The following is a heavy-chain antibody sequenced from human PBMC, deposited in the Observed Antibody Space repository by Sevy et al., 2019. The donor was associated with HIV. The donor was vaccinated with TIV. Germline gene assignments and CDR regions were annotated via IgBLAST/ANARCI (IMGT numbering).Heavy chain of an antibody. CDR3: AREGDDFWSGYYPHHSYAFDI. J-gene: IGHJ3*02. V-gene: IGHV1-69*06. D-gene: IGHD3-3*01. CDR1: GGTFSSYA. Sequence: ASVKVSCKASGGTFSSYAISWVRQAPGQGLEWMGGIIPIFGTANYAQKFQGRVTITADKSTSTAYMELSSLRSADTAVYYCAREGDDFWSGYYPHHSYAFDIWGQGTMVTVSS. CDR2: IIPIFGTA.